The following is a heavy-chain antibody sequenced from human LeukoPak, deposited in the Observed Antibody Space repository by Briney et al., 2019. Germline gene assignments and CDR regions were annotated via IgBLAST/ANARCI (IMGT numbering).Heavy chain of an antibody. V-gene: IGHV1-69*04. J-gene: IGHJ4*02. CDR1: GGTFSSYA. CDR3: ALGYCSGGSCSDY. D-gene: IGHD2-15*01. CDR2: IIPILGIA. Sequence: SVKVSCKASGGTFSSYAISWVRQAPGQGLEWMGRIIPILGIANFAQKFQGRVTITADKSTSTAYMELSSLRSEDTAVYYCALGYCSGGSCSDYWGQGTLVTVSS.